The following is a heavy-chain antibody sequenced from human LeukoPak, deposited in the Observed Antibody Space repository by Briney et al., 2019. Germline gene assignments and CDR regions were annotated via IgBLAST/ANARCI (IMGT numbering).Heavy chain of an antibody. CDR2: MNPNSGNT. CDR3: ARRRRMSSGWYGDWFDP. D-gene: IGHD6-19*01. Sequence: GASVKVSCKASGYTFTIYDINWVRQATGQGPEWMGWMNPNSGNTGYAQKFQGRVTMTRNTSISTAYMELSSLRSEDTAVYYCARRRRMSSGWYGDWFDPWGQGTLVTVSS. J-gene: IGHJ5*02. V-gene: IGHV1-8*01. CDR1: GYTFTIYD.